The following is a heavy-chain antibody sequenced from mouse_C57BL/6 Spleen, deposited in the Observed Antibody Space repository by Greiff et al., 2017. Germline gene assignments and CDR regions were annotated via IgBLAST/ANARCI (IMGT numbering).Heavy chain of an antibody. V-gene: IGHV1-66*01. CDR3: ARGDYDVKDAMDY. D-gene: IGHD2-4*01. CDR1: GYSFTSYY. Sequence: QVQLQRSGPELVKPGASVKISCKASGYSFTSYYIHWVKQRPGQGLEWIGWIYPGSGNTKYNEKFKGKATLTADTSSSTAYMQLSSLTSEDSAVYYCARGDYDVKDAMDYWGQGTSVTVSS. J-gene: IGHJ4*01. CDR2: IYPGSGNT.